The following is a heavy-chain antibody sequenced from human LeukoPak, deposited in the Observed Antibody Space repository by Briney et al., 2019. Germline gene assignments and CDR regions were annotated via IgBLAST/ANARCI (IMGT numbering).Heavy chain of an antibody. J-gene: IGHJ4*02. CDR3: ARNFIAAAGTNSFDY. CDR1: GGTFSSYA. Sequence: SVKVSCKASGGTFSSYAISWVRQAPGQGLEWMGGIIPIFGTANYAQKFQGRVTITTDESTRTAYMELSSLRSEDTAVYYCARNFIAAAGTNSFDYWGQGTLVTVSS. D-gene: IGHD6-13*01. CDR2: IIPIFGTA. V-gene: IGHV1-69*05.